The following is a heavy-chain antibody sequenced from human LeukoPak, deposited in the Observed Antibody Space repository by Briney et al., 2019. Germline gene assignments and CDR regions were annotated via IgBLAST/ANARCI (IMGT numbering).Heavy chain of an antibody. J-gene: IGHJ4*02. CDR1: GGSFSGYY. CDR2: INHSGST. V-gene: IGHV4-34*01. Sequence: SETLSLTCAVYGGSFSGYYWSWIRQPPGKGLEWIGEINHSGSTNYNPSLKSRVTISVDTFKNQLSLKLSSVTAADTAVYYCARVRGYCTNGVCYKGYFDYWGQGTLVTVSS. CDR3: ARVRGYCTNGVCYKGYFDY. D-gene: IGHD2-8*01.